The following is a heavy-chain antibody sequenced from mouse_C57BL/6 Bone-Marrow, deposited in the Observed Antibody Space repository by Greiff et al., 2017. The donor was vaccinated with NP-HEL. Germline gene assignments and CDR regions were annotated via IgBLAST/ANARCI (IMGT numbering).Heavy chain of an antibody. V-gene: IGHV1-85*01. CDR2: IYPRDGST. CDR1: GYTFTSYD. D-gene: IGHD6-1*01. Sequence: QVQLQQSGPELVKPGASVKLSCKASGYTFTSYDINWVKQRPGQGLEWIGWIYPRDGSTKYTDEFKGKATLTVDTSSSTAYMVLHSLTSEDSAVYFCARLCHQAWFAYWGQGTLVTVSA. J-gene: IGHJ3*01. CDR3: ARLCHQAWFAY.